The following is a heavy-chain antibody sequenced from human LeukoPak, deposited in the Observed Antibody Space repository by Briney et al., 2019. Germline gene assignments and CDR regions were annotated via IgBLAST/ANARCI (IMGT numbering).Heavy chain of an antibody. J-gene: IGHJ6*03. CDR2: LYPRDSYT. D-gene: IGHD2-15*01. CDR3: ARQGECSGGSCYRYYYYYYMDV. CDR1: GYRFTRYW. V-gene: IGHV5-51*01. Sequence: GEALKTYWQGSGYRFTRYWIVWVRQLPGQGLGWRGILYPRDSYTRHSPPFQRQVTIPADKSIKDAVLQWSSLKASETAMYYCARQGECSGGSCYRYYYYYYMDVWGKGTTVTVSS.